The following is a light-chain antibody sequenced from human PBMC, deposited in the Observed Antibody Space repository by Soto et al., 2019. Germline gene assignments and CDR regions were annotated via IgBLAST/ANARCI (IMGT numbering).Light chain of an antibody. CDR3: SSYRSGSTLV. V-gene: IGLV2-14*01. Sequence: QSALTQPASVSGSPGQSITISCTGTSSDVGGSNYVSWYQQHPGKAPKLMIYDVNNRPSGISNRFSGSKSGNTASLTISGLQAEDEAHYYCSSYRSGSTLVFGGGTKVTVL. J-gene: IGLJ2*01. CDR1: SSDVGGSNY. CDR2: DVN.